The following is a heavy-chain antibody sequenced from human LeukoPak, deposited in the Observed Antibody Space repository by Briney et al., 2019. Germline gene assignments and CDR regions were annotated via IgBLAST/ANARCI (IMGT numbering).Heavy chain of an antibody. CDR2: VDPEDGET. V-gene: IGHV1-69-2*01. D-gene: IGHD3-3*01. CDR3: ATGLRFYYYMDV. CDR1: GYTFTDYY. J-gene: IGHJ6*03. Sequence: ASVKISCKVSGYTFTDYYMHWVQQAPGKGLEWMGLVDPEDGETIYAEKFQGRVTITADTSTDTAYMELSSLRSEDAAVYYCATGLRFYYYMDVWGKGTIVTVSS.